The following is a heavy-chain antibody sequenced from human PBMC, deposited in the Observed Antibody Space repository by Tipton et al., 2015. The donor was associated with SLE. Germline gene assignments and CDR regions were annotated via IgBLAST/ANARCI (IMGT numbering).Heavy chain of an antibody. V-gene: IGHV4-59*01. CDR2: IHYTGTP. Sequence: TLSLTCTVSGGSLTHYYWNWIRQSPGKGLEWLGYIHYTGTPYYKPSLKSRIAMSVDTSSNQLSLRLTSLTPADTAVYYCARAPRLKITTGTHDAFDVWGQGTMVTVSS. J-gene: IGHJ3*01. D-gene: IGHD1-1*01. CDR1: GGSLTHYY. CDR3: ARAPRLKITTGTHDAFDV.